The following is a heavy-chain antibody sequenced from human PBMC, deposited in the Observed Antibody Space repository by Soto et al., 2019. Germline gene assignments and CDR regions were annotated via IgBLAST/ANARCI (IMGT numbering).Heavy chain of an antibody. CDR3: ARGGAMGVDY. J-gene: IGHJ4*02. D-gene: IGHD1-26*01. Sequence: GGSLRLSCTASGFTFNTHWMHWVRRAPGKGLVWVSRIYFDGITTNYADSVKGRLTVSRDNAKNTVYLHVNTLRDEDTAVYYCARGGAMGVDYWGQGTLVTVSS. CDR2: IYFDGITT. V-gene: IGHV3-74*01. CDR1: GFTFNTHW.